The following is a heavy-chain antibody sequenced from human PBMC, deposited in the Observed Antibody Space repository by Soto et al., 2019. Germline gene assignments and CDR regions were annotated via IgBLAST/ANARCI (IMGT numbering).Heavy chain of an antibody. CDR3: ARAHGQTNWFDP. Sequence: SETLSLTCTVSGGSISSGGYYWSWIRQHPGKGLEWIGYIYYSGSTYYNPSLKSRVTISVDTSKNQFSLKLSSATAADTAVYYCARAHGQTNWFDPWGQGTLVTVSS. CDR1: GGSISSGGYY. V-gene: IGHV4-31*03. J-gene: IGHJ5*02. CDR2: IYYSGST.